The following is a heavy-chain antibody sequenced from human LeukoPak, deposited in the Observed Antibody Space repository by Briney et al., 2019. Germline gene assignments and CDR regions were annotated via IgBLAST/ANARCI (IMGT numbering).Heavy chain of an antibody. D-gene: IGHD3-3*01. CDR3: ARALKETIFGVVTQYYFDY. J-gene: IGHJ4*02. V-gene: IGHV4-59*12. Sequence: SETLSLTCTVSGGATTGYFWSWIRQPPGKGLEWIGYIQYTGSTNYNPSLKSRVTISIDTSKNQFSLNLSSVTAADTAVYYCARALKETIFGVVTQYYFDYWGQGTLVTVSS. CDR1: GGATTGYF. CDR2: IQYTGST.